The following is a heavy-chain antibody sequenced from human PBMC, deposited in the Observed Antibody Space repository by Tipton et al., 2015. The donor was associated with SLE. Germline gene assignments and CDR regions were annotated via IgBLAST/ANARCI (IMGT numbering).Heavy chain of an antibody. CDR3: AKGSIAAAGVYYFDY. V-gene: IGHV3-30*02. J-gene: IGHJ4*02. Sequence: SLRLSCAASGFTFSNYGMHWVRQAPGKGLEWVAFIRYDGSNKYYADSVKGRFTISRDNSKNTLYLQMNSLRAEDTAVYYCAKGSIAAAGVYYFDYWGQGTLVTVSS. CDR1: GFTFSNYG. CDR2: IRYDGSNK. D-gene: IGHD6-13*01.